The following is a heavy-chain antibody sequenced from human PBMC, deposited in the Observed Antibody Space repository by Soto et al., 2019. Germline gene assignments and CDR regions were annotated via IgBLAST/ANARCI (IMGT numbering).Heavy chain of an antibody. D-gene: IGHD3-16*01. CDR1: GFTFRSYV. Sequence: QVQLVESGGGVVQPRTSLRVSCVGSGFTFRSYVIHWVRQPPGKGLEWVALTSYDGSDKYYDDSVRGRFTISSDNSRNTVELQRDSLTIERAVSFYCARWGPTGGLDVWGQGILVYVSS. CDR2: TSYDGSDK. V-gene: IGHV3-30*05. J-gene: IGHJ4*01. CDR3: ARWGPTGGLDV.